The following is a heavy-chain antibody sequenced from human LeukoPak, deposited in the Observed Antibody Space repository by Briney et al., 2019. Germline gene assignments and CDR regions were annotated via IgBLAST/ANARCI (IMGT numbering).Heavy chain of an antibody. Sequence: PSETLSLTCTVSGGSISSSSYYWTWIRQPPGKGLEWIGEINHSGSTNYNPSLKSRVTISADTSKNQFSLKLSSVTAADTAVYYCARRRAPRDGYNFSPVAYYFDFWGQGTLVTVSS. D-gene: IGHD5-24*01. J-gene: IGHJ4*02. V-gene: IGHV4-39*07. CDR2: INHSGST. CDR3: ARRRAPRDGYNFSPVAYYFDF. CDR1: GGSISSSSYY.